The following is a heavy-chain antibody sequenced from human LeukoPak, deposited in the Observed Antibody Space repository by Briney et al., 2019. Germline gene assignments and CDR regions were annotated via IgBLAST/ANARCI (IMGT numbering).Heavy chain of an antibody. V-gene: IGHV4-4*02. Sequence: SETLSLTCAVSGGSISSSNWWSWVRQPPGKGLEWIGEINHSGSTNYNPSLKSRVTISVDTSKNQFSLKLSSVTAADTAVYYCARSRPIAAAVPFWYYYYGMDVWGQGTTVTVSS. D-gene: IGHD6-13*01. CDR3: ARSRPIAAAVPFWYYYYGMDV. J-gene: IGHJ6*02. CDR1: GGSISSSNW. CDR2: INHSGST.